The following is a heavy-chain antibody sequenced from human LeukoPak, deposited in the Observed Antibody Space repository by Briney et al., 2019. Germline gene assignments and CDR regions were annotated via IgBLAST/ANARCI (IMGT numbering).Heavy chain of an antibody. CDR3: CDGMDV. Sequence: SGGSLRLSCAASGFIFRNYYMSWVRQAPGKGLEWISAINGSGTTTYYADSVKGRFTISRDNSKNTLYLHMDRLRAEDTATYFCCDGMDVWGQGTTVAVSS. V-gene: IGHV3-23*01. CDR1: GFIFRNYY. CDR2: INGSGTTT. J-gene: IGHJ6*02.